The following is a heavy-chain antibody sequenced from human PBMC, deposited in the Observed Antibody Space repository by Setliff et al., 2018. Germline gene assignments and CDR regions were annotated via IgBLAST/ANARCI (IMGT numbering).Heavy chain of an antibody. CDR3: VRGPGPSVVVAIPFDH. Sequence: ASVKVSCKASGYTFSNYGMSWVRQAPGQGLEWMGWMSPVYGIANYARKFQGRVTLTADTSTTTAYLELASLRDDDTAVYYCVRGPGPSVVVAIPFDHWGQGSLVTVSS. J-gene: IGHJ4*02. D-gene: IGHD5-12*01. CDR2: MSPVYGIA. CDR1: GYTFSNYG. V-gene: IGHV1-18*01.